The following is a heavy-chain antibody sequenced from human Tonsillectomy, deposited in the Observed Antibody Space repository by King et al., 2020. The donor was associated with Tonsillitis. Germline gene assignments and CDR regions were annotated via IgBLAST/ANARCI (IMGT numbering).Heavy chain of an antibody. CDR3: AREYCNSTSCYSFDY. V-gene: IGHV4-59*11. CDR2: IYYTGNT. D-gene: IGHD2-2*01. J-gene: IGHJ4*02. Sequence: QLQESGPGLVKPSETLSLTCTVSGGSINSHYWSWIRQPPGKGLEWIGYIYYTGNTKYNPSLKSRITISLDTSQSQFYLRLSSVTAADTALYYCAREYCNSTSCYSFDYWGQGTLVTVSS. CDR1: GGSINSHY.